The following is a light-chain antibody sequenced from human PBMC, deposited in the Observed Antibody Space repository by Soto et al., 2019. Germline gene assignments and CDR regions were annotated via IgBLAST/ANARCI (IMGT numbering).Light chain of an antibody. Sequence: DFQMTQSPSSLSASVGDRFTITCRASQSISSYLNWYQQKPGKAPKLLIYAASSLQSGVPSRFSGSGSGTDFTLTISSLQPEDFATYYCQQSYSTPRTFGQGTKVEIK. CDR2: AAS. J-gene: IGKJ1*01. CDR3: QQSYSTPRT. CDR1: QSISSY. V-gene: IGKV1-39*01.